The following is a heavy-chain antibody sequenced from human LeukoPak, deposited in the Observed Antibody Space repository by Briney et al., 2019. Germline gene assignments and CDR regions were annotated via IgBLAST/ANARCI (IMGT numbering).Heavy chain of an antibody. CDR1: GFSFGNYT. CDR2: ISTDSSYK. J-gene: IGHJ4*02. Sequence: PGGSLRLSCAASGFSFGNYTMSWVRQLPGRRLEWVSSISTDSSYKYYGGSVRGRFSISRDNAKKSLYLQLNSLRVDDTAVYYCVKEVDGQFVRGQGTLVSVSS. CDR3: VKEVDGQFV. D-gene: IGHD2-2*01. V-gene: IGHV3-21*01.